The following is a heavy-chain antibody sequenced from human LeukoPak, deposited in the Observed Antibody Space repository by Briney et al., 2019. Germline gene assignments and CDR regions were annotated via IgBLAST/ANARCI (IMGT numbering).Heavy chain of an antibody. D-gene: IGHD6-19*01. CDR1: GYTFTSYG. J-gene: IGHJ4*02. Sequence: ASVKVSCKATGYTFTSYGLSWVGPAPGQGLEWMGWINTYNGNTKYAQKLQGRVTLTTDTSTSTAYMDLRSLRSDDTAVYYCASEYSIGHFTYYFHYWGQGTLVTVSS. CDR2: INTYNGNT. CDR3: ASEYSIGHFTYYFHY. V-gene: IGHV1-18*01.